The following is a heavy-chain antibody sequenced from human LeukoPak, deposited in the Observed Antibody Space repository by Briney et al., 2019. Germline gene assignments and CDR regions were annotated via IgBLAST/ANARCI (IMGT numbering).Heavy chain of an antibody. CDR2: INPNNGGT. CDR1: GYTFTDHY. V-gene: IGHV1-2*02. Sequence: ASVKVSCKASGYTFTDHYMHWVRQAPAQGLEWMGWINPNNGGTNFAQKFQGRVTMTRDTSISTAYMELSSLTSDDTAVYYCARGIVGAHQLIAYWGQGTLVTVSS. J-gene: IGHJ4*02. CDR3: ARGIVGAHQLIAY. D-gene: IGHD1-26*01.